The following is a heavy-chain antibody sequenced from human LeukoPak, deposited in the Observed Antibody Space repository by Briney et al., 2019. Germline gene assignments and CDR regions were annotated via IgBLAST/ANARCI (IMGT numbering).Heavy chain of an antibody. CDR3: ARDGGAGSLNVLLWFGESYYGMDV. J-gene: IGHJ6*02. Sequence: GGSLRLSCAASGFTFSSYAMSWVRQAPGKGLEWVSAISGSGGSTYYADSVKGRFTISRDNSKNTLYLQMNSLRAEDTAVYYCARDGGAGSLNVLLWFGESYYGMDVWGQGTTVTVSS. V-gene: IGHV3-23*01. CDR1: GFTFSSYA. CDR2: ISGSGGST. D-gene: IGHD3-10*01.